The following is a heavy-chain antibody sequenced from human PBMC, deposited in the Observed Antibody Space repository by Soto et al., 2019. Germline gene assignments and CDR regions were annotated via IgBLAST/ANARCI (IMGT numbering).Heavy chain of an antibody. CDR3: AKELSYNSGRPFDY. D-gene: IGHD3-10*01. Sequence: EVQLLESGGGLVQPGGSLRLSCAASGFAFSTYAMTWVSQAPGKGLEWVSSDSDSGGTTFYADSVKGRFTVSRHNSKNTLYLQMNSLRAEDTALYFCAKELSYNSGRPFDYWGQGTLVTVSS. CDR1: GFAFSTYA. CDR2: DSDSGGTT. V-gene: IGHV3-23*01. J-gene: IGHJ4*02.